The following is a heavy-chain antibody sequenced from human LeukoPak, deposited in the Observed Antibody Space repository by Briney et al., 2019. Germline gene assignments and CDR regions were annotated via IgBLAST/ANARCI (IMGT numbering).Heavy chain of an antibody. CDR2: IYTSGNT. CDR3: GKTDIYFNPIDY. V-gene: IGHV4-4*07. J-gene: IGHJ4*02. Sequence: PSETLSLTCTVSGGSISPYYWSWIRQPAGKGLEWIGRIYTSGNTKYNPSLKSRVTMSMDYSKNQFSLNVRFVTAADTAIYYCGKTDIYFNPIDYWGPGSLVTVSS. D-gene: IGHD3-9*01. CDR1: GGSISPYY.